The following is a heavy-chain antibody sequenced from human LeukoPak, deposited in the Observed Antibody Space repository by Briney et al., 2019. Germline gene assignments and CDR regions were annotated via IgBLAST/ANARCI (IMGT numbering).Heavy chain of an antibody. J-gene: IGHJ4*02. Sequence: RGCLRLSCAASGFTPSSNYMSWVRQAPGKGLEWVSIIYSGGSTYYADSVKGRFTISRDNSKNTLYLQMNSLRAEDTAVYYCAGSVVTAIQGYWGQGTLVTASS. CDR2: IYSGGST. CDR1: GFTPSSNY. CDR3: AGSVVTAIQGY. V-gene: IGHV3-53*01. D-gene: IGHD2-21*02.